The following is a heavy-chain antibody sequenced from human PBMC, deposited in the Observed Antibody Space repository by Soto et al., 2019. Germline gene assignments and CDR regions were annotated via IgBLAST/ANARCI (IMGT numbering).Heavy chain of an antibody. V-gene: IGHV4-59*01. J-gene: IGHJ6*02. Sequence: SETLSLTCTVSGGSISSYYWSWIRQPPGKGLEWIGYIYYSGSTNYNPSLKSRVTISVETSKNQFSRKLSSVTAAETAVYYCARYLNPYGSGSYYPAGWSSYYYYGMDVWGQGTTVTVSS. CDR3: ARYLNPYGSGSYYPAGWSSYYYYGMDV. D-gene: IGHD3-10*01. CDR1: GGSISSYY. CDR2: IYYSGST.